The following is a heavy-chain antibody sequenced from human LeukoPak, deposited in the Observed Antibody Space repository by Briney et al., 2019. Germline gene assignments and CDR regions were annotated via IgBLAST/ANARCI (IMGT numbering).Heavy chain of an antibody. V-gene: IGHV3-7*01. Sequence: GRSQRLPCAACGHILRLYWVTGVRQASTKGLECVGNIKFDGSEIYYLDSVRGRFSISRDNAKNSLYLQMNSLRVEDTAVYYCTRDLNHDSSGWGQGTLVTVSS. CDR3: TRDLNHDSSG. D-gene: IGHD3-22*01. CDR2: IKFDGSEI. J-gene: IGHJ4*02. CDR1: GHILRLYW.